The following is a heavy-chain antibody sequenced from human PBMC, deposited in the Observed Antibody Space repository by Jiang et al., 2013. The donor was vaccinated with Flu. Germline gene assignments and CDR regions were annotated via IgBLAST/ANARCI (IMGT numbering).Heavy chain of an antibody. Sequence: SGAEVKKPGASVKVSCKASGYTFTTYYMHWMRQAPGQGLEWMGVINPSGGGTTYAQNFQGRVAMTRDTSTSTVYMELSSLRSEDTAVYYCARDLGGSYFDFWGQGTQV. D-gene: IGHD1-26*01. J-gene: IGHJ4*02. CDR3: ARDLGGSYFDF. V-gene: IGHV1-46*01. CDR1: GYTFTTYY. CDR2: INPSGGGT.